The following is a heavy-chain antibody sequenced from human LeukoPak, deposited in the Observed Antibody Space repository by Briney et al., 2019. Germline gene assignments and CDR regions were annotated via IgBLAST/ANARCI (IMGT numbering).Heavy chain of an antibody. D-gene: IGHD5-12*01. J-gene: IGHJ4*02. CDR2: ISSNGGLT. CDR3: ARDHSGAVADY. Sequence: GGSLRLSCAASGFTFSTYAMHWVRQASGKGLEYVSGISSNGGLTYYADSVKGRFTISRDKSKNTVFLQMGSLRAEDMALYYCARDHSGAVADYWGQGTLVTVSP. CDR1: GFTFSTYA. V-gene: IGHV3-64*02.